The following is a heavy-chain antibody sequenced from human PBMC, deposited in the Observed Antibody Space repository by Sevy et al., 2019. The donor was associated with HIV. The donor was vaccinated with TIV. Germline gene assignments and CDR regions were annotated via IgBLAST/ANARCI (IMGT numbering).Heavy chain of an antibody. CDR2: FDPEDGET. CDR1: GYTLTELS. D-gene: IGHD3-22*01. J-gene: IGHJ3*02. V-gene: IGHV1-24*01. CDR3: ATATRAYYDSDAFDI. Sequence: ASVKVSCKVSGYTLTELSMHWVRQAPGKGFEWMGGFDPEDGETIYAQKFQGRVTMTEDTSTDTAYMELSSLRSEDTAVYYCATATRAYYDSDAFDIWGQGTMVTVSS.